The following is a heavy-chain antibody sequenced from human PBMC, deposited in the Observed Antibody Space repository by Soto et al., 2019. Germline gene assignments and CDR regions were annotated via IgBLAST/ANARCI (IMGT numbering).Heavy chain of an antibody. CDR3: ARDVDGSGSYYNDAFDI. CDR2: IIPIFGTA. CDR1: GGTFSSYA. V-gene: IGHV1-69*01. D-gene: IGHD3-10*01. Sequence: QVQLVQSGAEVKKPGSSVKVSCKASGGTFSSYAISWVRQAPGQGLEWMGGIIPIFGTANYAQKFQGRVTITADEYTSTAYMELSSLRSEDTAVYYCARDVDGSGSYYNDAFDIWGQGTMVTVSS. J-gene: IGHJ3*02.